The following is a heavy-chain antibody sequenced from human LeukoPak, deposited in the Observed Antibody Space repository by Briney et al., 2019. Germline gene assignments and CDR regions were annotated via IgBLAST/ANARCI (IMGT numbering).Heavy chain of an antibody. Sequence: GGSLRLSCAASGFTFSSYAMHWVRQAPGKGLEYFSAISSNGGSTYYANSVKGRFTISRDNSKNTLYLQMGSLRAEDMAVYYCARSPAYDFWSGYEVYYYMDVWGKGTTVTVSS. V-gene: IGHV3-64*01. CDR2: ISSNGGST. CDR3: ARSPAYDFWSGYEVYYYMDV. J-gene: IGHJ6*03. CDR1: GFTFSSYA. D-gene: IGHD3-3*01.